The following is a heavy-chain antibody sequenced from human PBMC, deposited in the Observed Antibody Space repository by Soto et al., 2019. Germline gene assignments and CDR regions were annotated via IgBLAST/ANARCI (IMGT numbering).Heavy chain of an antibody. V-gene: IGHV1-2*04. Sequence: VQLVQSGAEVRKPGASVKVSCKSSGDSFNDYYIHWVRQAPGQGLEWMGWINPNGGVTKYAQKFQGWVTRTRGTSIRTDFMGLRRLRSDDTAIYYCARESGGATATLDYYYFYMDVWGKGTTVTVS. CDR1: GDSFNDYY. J-gene: IGHJ6*03. CDR2: INPNGGVT. CDR3: ARESGGATATLDYYYFYMDV. D-gene: IGHD5-12*01.